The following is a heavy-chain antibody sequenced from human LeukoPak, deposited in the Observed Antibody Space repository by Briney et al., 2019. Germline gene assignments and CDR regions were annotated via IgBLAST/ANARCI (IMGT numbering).Heavy chain of an antibody. CDR3: AKHSSGWYQYYFDY. V-gene: IGHV3-30-3*02. Sequence: GGSLRLSCAASGFTFSSYAMHWVRQAPGKGLEWVAVISYDGSNKYYADSVKGRFTISRDNSKNTLYLQMNSLRAEDTAVYYCAKHSSGWYQYYFDYWGQGTLVTVSS. CDR1: GFTFSSYA. J-gene: IGHJ4*02. D-gene: IGHD6-19*01. CDR2: ISYDGSNK.